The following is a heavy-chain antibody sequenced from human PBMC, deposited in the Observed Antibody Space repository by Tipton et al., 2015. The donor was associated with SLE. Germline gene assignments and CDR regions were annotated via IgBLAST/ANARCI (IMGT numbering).Heavy chain of an antibody. Sequence: TLSLTCAVYGGYFSGYYWSWIRQPPGKGLEWLGEINHSGSTNYNPSLKSRVTISVDTCKNQFSLELSSVTAAATAVYYCARDRGGWFNWGQGTLVTISS. CDR1: GGYFSGYY. D-gene: IGHD6-19*01. CDR3: ARDRGGWFN. CDR2: INHSGST. J-gene: IGHJ4*02. V-gene: IGHV4-34*01.